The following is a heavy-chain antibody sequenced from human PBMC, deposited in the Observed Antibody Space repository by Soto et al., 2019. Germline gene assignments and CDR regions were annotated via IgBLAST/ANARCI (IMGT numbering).Heavy chain of an antibody. V-gene: IGHV4-30-2*01. CDR3: ALRLGDPGRLYFDY. D-gene: IGHD3-16*01. CDR2: IYQSGST. CDR1: GDSISSGGYS. Sequence: SETLSLTCAVSGDSISSGGYSWNWIRQAPGKGLEWIGYIYQSGSTSYNPSLKSRVTISVDRSKNQFSLKLNSVTAADTAVYYCALRLGDPGRLYFDYWGQGTLVTVSS. J-gene: IGHJ4*02.